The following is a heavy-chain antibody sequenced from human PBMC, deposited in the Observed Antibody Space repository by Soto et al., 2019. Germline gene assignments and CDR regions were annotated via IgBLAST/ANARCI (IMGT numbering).Heavy chain of an antibody. Sequence: QVQLVESGGSVVQPGGSLRLSCVVSGFSFSSHAMDWVSQAPGKRLEWLTVISYDGNIKYYADSVKGRFTVSRDNSKNTLSLQLNSLIDEDTALYYCARALALRYYFDFWGQGTLVTVSS. J-gene: IGHJ4*02. CDR1: GFSFSSHA. CDR3: ARALALRYYFDF. D-gene: IGHD5-12*01. V-gene: IGHV3-30-3*01. CDR2: ISYDGNIK.